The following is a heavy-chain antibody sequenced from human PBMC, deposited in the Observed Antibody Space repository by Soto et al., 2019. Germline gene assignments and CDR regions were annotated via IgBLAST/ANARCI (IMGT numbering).Heavy chain of an antibody. D-gene: IGHD3-10*01. Sequence: SETLSLTCAVSGGSISSSNWWSWVRQPPGKGLEWIGEIYHSGSTNYNPSLKSRVTISVDKSKNQFSLKLSSVTAADTAVYYCAAGRLLRRYNWFDPWGQGTLVTVSS. V-gene: IGHV4-4*02. CDR3: AAGRLLRRYNWFDP. J-gene: IGHJ5*02. CDR2: IYHSGST. CDR1: GGSISSSNW.